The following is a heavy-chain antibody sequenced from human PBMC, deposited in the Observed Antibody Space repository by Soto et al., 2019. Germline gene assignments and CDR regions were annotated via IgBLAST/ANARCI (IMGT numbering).Heavy chain of an antibody. V-gene: IGHV4-31*01. CDR3: ACYPSTATTWCYGMDV. D-gene: IGHD4-17*01. CDR2: IYYSGST. J-gene: IGHJ6*02. Sequence: QVQLQESGPGLVNPSQTLALTCTVSGGSINSGGYYWSWLRQHPGKGLEWIRHIYYSGSTDYNPSHESLVSIVIDTSKNQFSLKLSSVTAADTAVYYCACYPSTATTWCYGMDVWGQGTTVTVS. CDR1: GGSINSGGYY.